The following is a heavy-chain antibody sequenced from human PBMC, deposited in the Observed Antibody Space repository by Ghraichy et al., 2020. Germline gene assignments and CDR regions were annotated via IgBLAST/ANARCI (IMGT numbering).Heavy chain of an antibody. J-gene: IGHJ6*03. CDR2: IIGSGGST. D-gene: IGHD3-10*01. CDR3: AKTSYSGVGNYYNQYSYYYMDV. V-gene: IGHV3-23*01. Sequence: GESLNISCAASGFPFSTYAMSWVRQAPGKELEWVSAIIGSGGSTYYADSVKGRFTIYRDNSGDTLFLQMNSLRAEDTAVYYCAKTSYSGVGNYYNQYSYYYMDVWGKGTTVTVSS. CDR1: GFPFSTYA.